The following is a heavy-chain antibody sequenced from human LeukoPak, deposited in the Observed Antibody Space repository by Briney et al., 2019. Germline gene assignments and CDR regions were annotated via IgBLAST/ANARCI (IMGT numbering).Heavy chain of an antibody. Sequence: ASVKVSCTASGYTFTSYDINWVRQATGQGLEWMGWMNPNSGNTGYAQKFQGRVTMTRNTSISTAYMELSSLRSEDTAVYYCARGYDFWSGYGSMGDYWGQGTLVTVSS. CDR2: MNPNSGNT. D-gene: IGHD3-3*01. CDR1: GYTFTSYD. CDR3: ARGYDFWSGYGSMGDY. V-gene: IGHV1-8*01. J-gene: IGHJ4*02.